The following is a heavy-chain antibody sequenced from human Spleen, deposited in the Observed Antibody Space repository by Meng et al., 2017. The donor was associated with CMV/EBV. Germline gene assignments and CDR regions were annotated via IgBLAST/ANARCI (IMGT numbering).Heavy chain of an antibody. CDR2: ISFDGSNK. V-gene: IGHV3-30*04. J-gene: IGHJ4*02. CDR1: GLTFSSYA. Sequence: CAASGLTFSSYAMSGVRQDPGKGLEWVAVISFDGSNKYYADSVKGRFTISRDNSKNTLYLQMNSLRAEDTAVYYCARNRRGQGYFDYWGQGTLVTVSS. CDR3: ARNRRGQGYFDY.